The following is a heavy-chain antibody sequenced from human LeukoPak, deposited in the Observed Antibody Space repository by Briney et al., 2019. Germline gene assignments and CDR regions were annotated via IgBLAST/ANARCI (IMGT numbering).Heavy chain of an antibody. V-gene: IGHV3-33*05. CDR3: ASDREYYYGSGSFDY. J-gene: IGHJ4*02. D-gene: IGHD3-10*01. CDR1: GFSFNDYG. CDR2: VTYGDNIA. Sequence: GGSLRLSCAASGFSFNDYGMHWVRQAPGKGLEWLAVVTYGDNIAYYRDSVKGRFTISRDNAKNSLYLQMNSLRAEDTAVYYCASDREYYYGSGSFDYWGQGTLVTVSS.